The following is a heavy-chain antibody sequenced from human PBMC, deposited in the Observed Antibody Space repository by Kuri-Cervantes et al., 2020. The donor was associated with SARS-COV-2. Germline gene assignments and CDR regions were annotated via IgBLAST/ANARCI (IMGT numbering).Heavy chain of an antibody. J-gene: IGHJ6*03. D-gene: IGHD3-3*01. V-gene: IGHV1-18*04. CDR3: ARLLSSTIFGVVIGYYMDV. CDR2: ISAYNGNT. Sequence: ASVKVSCKASGYTFTGYYMHWVRQAPGQGLEWMGWISAYNGNTNYAQKLQGRVTMTTDTSTSTAYMELRSLRSDGTAVYYCARLLSSTIFGVVIGYYMDVWGKGTTVTVSS. CDR1: GYTFTGYY.